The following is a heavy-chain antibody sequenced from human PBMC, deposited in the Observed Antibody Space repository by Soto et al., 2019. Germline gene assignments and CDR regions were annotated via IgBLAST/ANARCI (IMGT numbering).Heavy chain of an antibody. CDR3: ARVQRYASLTVSATASGMDV. J-gene: IGHJ6*02. V-gene: IGHV1-69*01. CDR2: IIPVIGAP. CDR1: GGTISIDA. D-gene: IGHD3-9*01. Sequence: QVNLVQSGAEMKRAGSSVRVSCKGLGGTISIDAISWVRQAPGRGLEWMGGIIPVIGAPNYGQRFQGRLTITAAESTNTAHMELRSLRPEDTAIYYCARVQRYASLTVSATASGMDVWGQGATGTVS.